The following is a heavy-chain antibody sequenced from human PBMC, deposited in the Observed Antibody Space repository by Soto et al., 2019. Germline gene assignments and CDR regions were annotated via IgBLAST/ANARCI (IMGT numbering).Heavy chain of an antibody. V-gene: IGHV3-53*01. Sequence: PGGSLRLSCAASGFTVSSNYMSWVRQAPGKGLEWVSVIYTSGGTYYADSVKGRFTISRDNSKNTLNLQMNSLRVEDTAVYFCARPRYPTGFFDYWGQGTLVTVSS. CDR1: GFTVSSNY. CDR3: ARPRYPTGFFDY. J-gene: IGHJ4*02. D-gene: IGHD2-2*02. CDR2: IYTSGGT.